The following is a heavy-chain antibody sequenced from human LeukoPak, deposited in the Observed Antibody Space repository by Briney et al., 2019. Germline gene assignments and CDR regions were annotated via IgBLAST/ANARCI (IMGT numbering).Heavy chain of an antibody. Sequence: PGGSLRLSCAASEFTFDDYAMHWVRQAPGKGLEWVSGISWNSGSIGYADSVKGRFPISRDNAKNSLYLQMNSLRAEDTALYYCAKGALRYYDSSGYYSSYFDYWGQGTLVTVSS. D-gene: IGHD3-22*01. J-gene: IGHJ4*02. V-gene: IGHV3-9*01. CDR3: AKGALRYYDSSGYYSSYFDY. CDR1: EFTFDDYA. CDR2: ISWNSGSI.